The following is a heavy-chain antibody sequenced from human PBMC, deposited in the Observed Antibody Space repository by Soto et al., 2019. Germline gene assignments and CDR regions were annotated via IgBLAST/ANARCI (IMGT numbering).Heavy chain of an antibody. CDR1: GGSIIYYY. CDR2: IYYSGST. V-gene: IGHV4-59*01. D-gene: IGHD3-22*01. J-gene: IGHJ6*02. Sequence: SETLSLTCTVSGGSIIYYYWSWIRQPPVQGLEWIGNIYYSGSTNYNPSLKSRVTISVDTSKNQFSLKLTTVTAADTAVYYCARSPNSGYYYGNVRGVPMDVWGQGTTVTVSS. CDR3: ARSPNSGYYYGNVRGVPMDV.